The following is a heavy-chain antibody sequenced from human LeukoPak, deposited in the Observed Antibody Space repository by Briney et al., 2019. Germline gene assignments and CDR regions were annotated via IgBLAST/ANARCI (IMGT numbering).Heavy chain of an antibody. V-gene: IGHV1-24*01. CDR3: ATVRQSSSWYRSYYYYYGMDV. J-gene: IGHJ6*02. CDR1: GYTLTELS. D-gene: IGHD6-13*01. Sequence: ASVKVSCKVSGYTLTELSIHWVRQAPGKGLEWMGGFDPEDGETIYAQKFQGRVTMTEDTSTDTAYMELSSLRSEDSAVYYCATVRQSSSWYRSYYYYYGMDVWGQGTTVTVSS. CDR2: FDPEDGET.